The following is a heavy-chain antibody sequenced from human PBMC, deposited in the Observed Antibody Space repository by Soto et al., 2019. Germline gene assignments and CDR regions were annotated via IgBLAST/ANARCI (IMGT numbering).Heavy chain of an antibody. V-gene: IGHV4-31*03. CDR1: GGSISSGGYY. CDR3: ARVGSMTHKSASRPH. Sequence: QVQLQESGPGLVKPSQTLSLTCTVSGGSISSGGYYWSWIRQFPGKGLEWIGYIYYSGNTYYSPSLKSRVTISVDTSKNQFSLKLSAVTAADTAVYYCARVGSMTHKSASRPHWGQGTLVTVSS. J-gene: IGHJ4*02. D-gene: IGHD3-16*01. CDR2: IYYSGNT.